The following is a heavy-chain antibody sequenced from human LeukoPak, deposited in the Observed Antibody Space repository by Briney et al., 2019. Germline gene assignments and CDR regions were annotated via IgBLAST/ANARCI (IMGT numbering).Heavy chain of an antibody. CDR1: GGSFSGYY. D-gene: IGHD3-10*01. CDR2: INHSGST. Sequence: PSETLSLTCAVYGGSFSGYYWSWIRQPLGKGLEWIGEINHSGSTNYNPSLKSRVTISVDTSKNQFSLKLSSVTAADTAVYYCARGGVLWFGELSYYFDYWGQGTLVTVSS. CDR3: ARGGVLWFGELSYYFDY. J-gene: IGHJ4*02. V-gene: IGHV4-34*01.